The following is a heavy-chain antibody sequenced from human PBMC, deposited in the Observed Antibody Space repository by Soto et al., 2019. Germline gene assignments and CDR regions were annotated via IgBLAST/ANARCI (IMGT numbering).Heavy chain of an antibody. Sequence: GASVKVSCKASGGTFSSYAISWVRQAPGQGLEWMGGIIPIFGTANYAQKFQGRVTITADESTSTAYMELSSLRSEDTAVYYCARDMTYYDSSGRNWFDPWGQGTLVTVSS. CDR2: IIPIFGTA. V-gene: IGHV1-69*13. J-gene: IGHJ5*02. CDR3: ARDMTYYDSSGRNWFDP. D-gene: IGHD3-22*01. CDR1: GGTFSSYA.